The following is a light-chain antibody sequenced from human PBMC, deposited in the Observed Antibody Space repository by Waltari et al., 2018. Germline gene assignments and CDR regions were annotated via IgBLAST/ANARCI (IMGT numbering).Light chain of an antibody. CDR1: SGDVDGFNF. J-gene: IGLJ2*01. CDR2: DVA. Sequence: QSAPTHPASMSGRPGQSITISCTGTSGDVDGFNFLSWYQQYPGKAPQPIIYDVANRPSGVSHRFSGSRSANTASLTISGLQAEDEPDYYCSSYTSVNTRFGGGTKLTVL. V-gene: IGLV2-14*03. CDR3: SSYTSVNTR.